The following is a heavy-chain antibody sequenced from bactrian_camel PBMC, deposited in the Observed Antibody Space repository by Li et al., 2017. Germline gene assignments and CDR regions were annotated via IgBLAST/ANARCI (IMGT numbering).Heavy chain of an antibody. J-gene: IGHJ4*01. D-gene: IGHD3*01. V-gene: IGHV3S55*01. CDR1: GLSFGQYA. CDR3: YALCREGTGGSYRMGNY. Sequence: HVQLVESGGGLVQAGGSLRLSCTVSGLSFGQYAMNWFRQAPGKEREGVAAIDSDGYTNYADSVKGRFTVSQDNAKNNLYLQMNSLKPEDTAMYYCYALCREGTGGSYRMGNYWGQGTQVTVS. CDR2: IDSDGYT.